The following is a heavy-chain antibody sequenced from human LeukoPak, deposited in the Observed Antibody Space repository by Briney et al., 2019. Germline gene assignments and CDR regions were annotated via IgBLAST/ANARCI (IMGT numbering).Heavy chain of an antibody. CDR1: GGSFSVYY. CDR2: INHSGST. CDR3: ARRANYYGSGSYLGY. J-gene: IGHJ4*02. D-gene: IGHD3-10*01. Sequence: SETLSLTCAVYGGSFSVYYWSWIRQPPGKGLEWIGEINHSGSTNYNPSLKSRVTISVDTSKNQFSLKLSSVTAADTAVYYCARRANYYGSGSYLGYWGQGTLVTVSS. V-gene: IGHV4-34*01.